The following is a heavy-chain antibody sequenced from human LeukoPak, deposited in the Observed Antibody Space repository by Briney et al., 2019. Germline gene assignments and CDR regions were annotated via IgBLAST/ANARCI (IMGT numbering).Heavy chain of an antibody. CDR2: INHSGST. J-gene: IGHJ6*04. V-gene: IGHV4-34*01. Sequence: PSETPSLTCAVYGGSFSGYYWSWIRQPPGKGLEWIGEINHSGSTNYNPSLKSRVTISVDTSKNQFSLKLSSVTAADTAVYYCARGRDYDILTGYYRMLYYYYGMDVWGKGTTVTVSS. CDR1: GGSFSGYY. CDR3: ARGRDYDILTGYYRMLYYYYGMDV. D-gene: IGHD3-9*01.